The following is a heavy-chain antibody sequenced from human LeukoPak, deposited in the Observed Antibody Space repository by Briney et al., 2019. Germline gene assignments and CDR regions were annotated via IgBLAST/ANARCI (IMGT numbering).Heavy chain of an antibody. D-gene: IGHD3-9*01. CDR2: IYYSGST. Sequence: NPSETLSLTSTVSGYSISTSNWWGWIRQPPGKGLEWIGYIYYSGSTYYNPPLKSRVTMSVDTSNNQFSLKLTSVTAADTAVYYCASELYYDILTGYYKVDYWGQGTLVTVSS. CDR1: GYSISTSNW. V-gene: IGHV4-28*03. CDR3: ASELYYDILTGYYKVDY. J-gene: IGHJ4*02.